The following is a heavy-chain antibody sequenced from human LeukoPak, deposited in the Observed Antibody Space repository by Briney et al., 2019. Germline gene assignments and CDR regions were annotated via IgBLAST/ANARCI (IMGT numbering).Heavy chain of an antibody. D-gene: IGHD2-15*01. CDR2: ITNSGNSK. J-gene: IGHJ4*02. Sequence: PGGSLRLSCAASEFTFNSYSMNWVRQAPGKGLEWVSYITNSGNSKSYADSVKGRFTISRDNTKNSLYLQMNGLRAEDTAVYFCAREDGYCSGGNCYSYFDSWGQGTLVTVSS. V-gene: IGHV3-48*01. CDR3: AREDGYCSGGNCYSYFDS. CDR1: EFTFNSYS.